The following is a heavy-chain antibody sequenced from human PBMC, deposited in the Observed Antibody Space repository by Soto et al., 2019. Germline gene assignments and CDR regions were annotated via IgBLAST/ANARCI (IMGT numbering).Heavy chain of an antibody. CDR2: ISHSGNT. D-gene: IGHD3-3*02. CDR1: GDSINSSHW. CDR3: AARHFWSRPWTDRRLDY. J-gene: IGHJ4*02. Sequence: SETLSLTCVVSGDSINSSHWWNWVRQPPEKGLECIGQISHSGNTSYNPSLTSRVTISVDKSKSHFSLKLTSVTAADTAVYYCAARHFWSRPWTDRRLDYWGQGTLVTVSS. V-gene: IGHV4-4*02.